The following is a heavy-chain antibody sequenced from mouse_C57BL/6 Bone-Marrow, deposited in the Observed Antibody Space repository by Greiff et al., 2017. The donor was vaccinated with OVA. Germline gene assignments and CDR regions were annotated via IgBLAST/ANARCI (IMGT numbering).Heavy chain of an antibody. V-gene: IGHV3-6*01. Sequence: EVKLMESGPGLVKPSQSLSLTCSVTGYSITSGYYWNWIRQFPGNKLEWMGYISYDGSNNYNPSLKNRISFTRDTSKDQFFLKLNSVTTEDTATYYCASRLGPGFAYWGQGTLVTVSA. J-gene: IGHJ3*01. CDR1: GYSITSGYY. D-gene: IGHD4-1*01. CDR2: ISYDGSN. CDR3: ASRLGPGFAY.